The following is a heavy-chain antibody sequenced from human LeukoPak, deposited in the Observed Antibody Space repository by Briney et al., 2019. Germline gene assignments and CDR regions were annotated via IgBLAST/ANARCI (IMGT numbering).Heavy chain of an antibody. Sequence: AGGSLRLSCAASGFTFSSYGMNWVRQAPGKGLEWLSYISSSSSSIYYADSVKGRFTISRDNAKNSLYLEMNSLRDEDTAVYYCARDPRYDVSGFSGDYWGQGTLVTVSS. CDR3: ARDPRYDVSGFSGDY. V-gene: IGHV3-48*02. D-gene: IGHD3-22*01. CDR2: ISSSSSSI. CDR1: GFTFSSYG. J-gene: IGHJ4*02.